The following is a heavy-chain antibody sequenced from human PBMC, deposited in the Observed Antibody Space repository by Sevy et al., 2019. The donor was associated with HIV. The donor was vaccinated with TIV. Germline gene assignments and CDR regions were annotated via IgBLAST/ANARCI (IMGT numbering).Heavy chain of an antibody. CDR1: GYTFTSYG. Sequence: ASVKVSCKASGYTFTSYGISWVRQAPGQGLEWMGWISAYNGKTNYAQKLQGRVTMTTDTSTSTAYMELRSLRSDDTAVYYCARDKDYGDYYNWFDPWGQGTLVTVSS. D-gene: IGHD4-17*01. V-gene: IGHV1-18*01. CDR3: ARDKDYGDYYNWFDP. CDR2: ISAYNGKT. J-gene: IGHJ5*02.